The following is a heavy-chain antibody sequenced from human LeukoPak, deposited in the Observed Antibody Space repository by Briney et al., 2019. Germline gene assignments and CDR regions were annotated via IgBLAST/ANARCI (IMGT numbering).Heavy chain of an antibody. V-gene: IGHV1-2*02. Sequence: ASVKVSCKASGYTFTGYYIHWVRKAPGLGLEWMGWINPNSGDTDCVQKFQGRVTMTRDTSISTAYMELNRLTSDDTAVYYCARGSTLYYFRDWGQGTLVTVSS. CDR1: GYTFTGYY. J-gene: IGHJ4*02. D-gene: IGHD3-10*01. CDR3: ARGSTLYYFRD. CDR2: INPNSGDT.